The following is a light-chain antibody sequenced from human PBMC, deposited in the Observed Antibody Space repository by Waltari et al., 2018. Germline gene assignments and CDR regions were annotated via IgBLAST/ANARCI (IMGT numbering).Light chain of an antibody. V-gene: IGLV2-23*02. CDR1: SSDVGNYNL. Sequence: QSALTQPASVSGSPGQSITISCTGTSSDVGNYNLVSWYQQHPGKAPKLMIYEVSQRPSGVSKRFSGSQSGNTASLTISGLQPEDETDYYCCSYAGHSTYVFGTGTKVTVL. CDR2: EVS. J-gene: IGLJ1*01. CDR3: CSYAGHSTYV.